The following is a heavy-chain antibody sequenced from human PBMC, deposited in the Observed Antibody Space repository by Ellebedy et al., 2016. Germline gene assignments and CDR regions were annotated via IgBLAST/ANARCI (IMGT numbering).Heavy chain of an antibody. D-gene: IGHD3-16*02. CDR1: GGTFSSYA. CDR2: IIPILGIA. CDR3: ARTPVIWGSYRYETTPLASSRGGTFDY. J-gene: IGHJ4*02. V-gene: IGHV1-69*04. Sequence: SVKVSXKASGGTFSSYAISWVRQAPGQGLEWMGRIIPILGIANYAQKFQGRVTITADESTSTAYMELRSLRSDDTAVYYCARTPVIWGSYRYETTPLASSRGGTFDYWGQGTLVTVSS.